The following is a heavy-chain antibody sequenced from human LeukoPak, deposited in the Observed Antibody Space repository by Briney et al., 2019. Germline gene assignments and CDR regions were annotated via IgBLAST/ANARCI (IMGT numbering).Heavy chain of an antibody. Sequence: ASVKVSCKASGYAFTGYYMHRVRQAPGQGLEWMGRINPNSGGTNYAQKFQGRVTMTRDTSISTAHMELSRLRSDDTAVYYCARVFYDSSGRRFDYWGQGTLVTVSS. CDR1: GYAFTGYY. D-gene: IGHD3-22*01. V-gene: IGHV1-2*06. CDR2: INPNSGGT. CDR3: ARVFYDSSGRRFDY. J-gene: IGHJ4*02.